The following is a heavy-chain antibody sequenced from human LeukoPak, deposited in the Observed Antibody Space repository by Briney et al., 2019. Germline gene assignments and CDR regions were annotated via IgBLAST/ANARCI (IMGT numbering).Heavy chain of an antibody. CDR3: ARSGFDY. V-gene: IGHV4-39*07. Sequence: SETLSLTCTVSGDSISSSGYYWGWIRQSPAKGLEWIGEIYHSGSTNYNPSLKSRVTISVDKSKNQFSLKLSSVTAADTAVYYCARSGFDYWGQGTLVTVSS. J-gene: IGHJ4*02. CDR1: GDSISSSGYY. D-gene: IGHD3-10*01. CDR2: IYHSGST.